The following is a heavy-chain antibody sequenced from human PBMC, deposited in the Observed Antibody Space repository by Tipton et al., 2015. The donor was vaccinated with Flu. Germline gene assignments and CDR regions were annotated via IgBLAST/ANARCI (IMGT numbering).Heavy chain of an antibody. CDR3: ATHCVGVCSHAFDI. V-gene: IGHV4-34*01. CDR1: GGSFSGYY. D-gene: IGHD2-21*02. Sequence: GLVKPSETLSLTCAVYGGSFSGYYWSWIRQPPGKGLEWIGEINHSGNTNYNPSLKNRVTISGDTSKNQFSLKLSSVTAADTAVYYCATHCVGVCSHAFDIWGQGTMVTVSS. CDR2: INHSGNT. J-gene: IGHJ3*02.